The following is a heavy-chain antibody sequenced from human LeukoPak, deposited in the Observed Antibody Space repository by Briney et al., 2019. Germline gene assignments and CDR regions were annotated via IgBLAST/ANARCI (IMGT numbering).Heavy chain of an antibody. D-gene: IGHD3-10*01. J-gene: IGHJ6*02. CDR1: GFTFSSYA. CDR3: AKGRPGIRYYGMDV. V-gene: IGHV3-30-3*01. Sequence: GGSLRLSCAASGFTFSSYAMHWVRQAPGKGLEWVAVISYDGSNKYYADSVKGRFTISRDNSKNTLYLQLNSLRAEDTAIYYCAKGRPGIRYYGMDVWGQGTTVTVSS. CDR2: ISYDGSNK.